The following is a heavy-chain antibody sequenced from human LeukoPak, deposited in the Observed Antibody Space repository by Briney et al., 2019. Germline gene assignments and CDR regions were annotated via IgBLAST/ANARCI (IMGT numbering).Heavy chain of an antibody. D-gene: IGHD6-19*01. CDR3: ASWYSSGWYGYNWFDP. V-gene: IGHV4-59*12. Sequence: SETLSLTCAVSGGSISSYYWSWIRQPPGKGLEWIAYIHYSGNTNYNPSLKSRVTISVDTSKNQFSLKLSSVTAADTAVYYCASWYSSGWYGYNWFDPWGQGTLVTVSS. CDR2: IHYSGNT. J-gene: IGHJ5*02. CDR1: GGSISSYY.